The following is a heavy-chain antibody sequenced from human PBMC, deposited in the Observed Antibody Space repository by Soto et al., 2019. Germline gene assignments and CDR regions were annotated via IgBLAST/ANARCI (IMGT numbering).Heavy chain of an antibody. Sequence: SVKVSCKASGGTFSSYAISWVRQAPGQGLEWMGGTIPTFGTANYAQKFQGRVTITADKSTSTAYMELSSLRSEDTAVYYCARENIAAAGTGWFDPWGQGTLVTVSS. CDR2: TIPTFGTA. D-gene: IGHD6-13*01. J-gene: IGHJ5*02. V-gene: IGHV1-69*06. CDR3: ARENIAAAGTGWFDP. CDR1: GGTFSSYA.